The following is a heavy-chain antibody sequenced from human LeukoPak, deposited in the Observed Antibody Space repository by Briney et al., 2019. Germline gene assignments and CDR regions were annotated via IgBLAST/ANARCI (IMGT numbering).Heavy chain of an antibody. D-gene: IGHD2-8*01. Sequence: SETLSLTCAVYGGSFSGYYWSWIRQPPGKGLEWIGEINHSGSTNYNPSLKSRVNISVDTSKNQLSLKLSSVTAADTAVYYCARLGYCTNGVCYGYYYGMDVWGQGTTVTVSS. J-gene: IGHJ6*02. CDR2: INHSGST. V-gene: IGHV4-34*01. CDR3: ARLGYCTNGVCYGYYYGMDV. CDR1: GGSFSGYY.